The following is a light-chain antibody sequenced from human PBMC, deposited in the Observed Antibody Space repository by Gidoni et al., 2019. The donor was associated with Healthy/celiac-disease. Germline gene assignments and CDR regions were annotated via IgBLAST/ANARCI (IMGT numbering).Light chain of an antibody. CDR2: GNS. CDR1: SSNIGAGYG. Sequence: QSVLTQPPSVSWSPGQRVTISCTVSSSNIGAGYGVHWYQQLPGTAPKLLIYGNSNRPSGVPDRFSGSKSGTSASLAITGLQAEDEADYYCQSYDSSLSGWVFGGGTKLTVL. J-gene: IGLJ3*02. CDR3: QSYDSSLSGWV. V-gene: IGLV1-40*01.